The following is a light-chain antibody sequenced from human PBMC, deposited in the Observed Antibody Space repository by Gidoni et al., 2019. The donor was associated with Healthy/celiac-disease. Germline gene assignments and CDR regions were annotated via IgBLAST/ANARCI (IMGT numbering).Light chain of an antibody. CDR2: KAS. J-gene: IGKJ1*01. CDR3: QQYNSYSRT. CDR1: QGISSW. V-gene: IGKV1-5*03. Sequence: DIHMTQSPSTLSASVGDRVTITCRASQGISSWLAWYQQKPGKAPKLLIYKASSLESGVPSRVSGSGSGTEFTLTISSLQPDDFATYYCQQYNSYSRTFGQGTKVEIK.